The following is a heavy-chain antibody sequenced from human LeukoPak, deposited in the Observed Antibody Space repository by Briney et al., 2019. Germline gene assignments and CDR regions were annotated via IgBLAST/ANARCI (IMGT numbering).Heavy chain of an antibody. V-gene: IGHV3-33*08. J-gene: IGHJ4*02. CDR3: AREISRFGI. D-gene: IGHD3-16*01. CDR1: GYTFSDYG. Sequence: HPGGSLRLSCAASGYTFSDYGMHWVRQAPGKGLEWVAVMWYDGGNKYYADSVKGRFTISRDNPNNTLYLQMHSLRAEDTAVYYCAREISRFGIWGQGTLVTVSS. CDR2: MWYDGGNK.